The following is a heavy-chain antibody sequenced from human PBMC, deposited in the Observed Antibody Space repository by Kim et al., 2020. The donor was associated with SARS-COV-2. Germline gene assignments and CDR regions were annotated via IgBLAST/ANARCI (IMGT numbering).Heavy chain of an antibody. J-gene: IGHJ4*02. V-gene: IGHV4-59*01. D-gene: IGHD3-22*01. Sequence: SETLSLTCTVSGGSISSYYWSWIRQPPGKGLEWIAYIYYDGTTNYNPSLRSRLTISVDTSKNQFSLKLSSVTAADTAMFYCARGSRGFDYWGQGTLVTVSS. CDR1: GGSISSYY. CDR2: IYYDGTT. CDR3: ARGSRGFDY.